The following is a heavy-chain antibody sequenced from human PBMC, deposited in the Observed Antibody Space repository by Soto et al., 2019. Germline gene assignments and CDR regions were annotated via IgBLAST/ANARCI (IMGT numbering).Heavy chain of an antibody. J-gene: IGHJ4*02. Sequence: SETLSLTCTVSGGSISSGDYYWSWIRQPPGRGLEWIGYIYYSGSTYYNPSLKSRVTISIDTSKNQFSLKLSSVTAADTAVYYCARAKVALFDYWGQGTLVTVSS. CDR1: GGSISSGDYY. CDR2: IYYSGST. D-gene: IGHD5-12*01. V-gene: IGHV4-30-4*01. CDR3: ARAKVALFDY.